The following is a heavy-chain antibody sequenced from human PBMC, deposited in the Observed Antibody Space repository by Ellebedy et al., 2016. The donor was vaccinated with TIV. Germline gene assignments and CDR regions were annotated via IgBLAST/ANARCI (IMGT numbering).Heavy chain of an antibody. J-gene: IGHJ4*02. CDR1: GGSISSYY. V-gene: IGHV4-59*01. D-gene: IGHD5-18*01. Sequence: MPSETLSLTCTVSGGSISSYYWSWIRQPPGKGLEWIGYIYYSGSTNYNPSLKSRVTISVDTSKNQFSLKLSSVTAADTAVYYCASEKDTAMVADYWGQGTLVTVSS. CDR2: IYYSGST. CDR3: ASEKDTAMVADY.